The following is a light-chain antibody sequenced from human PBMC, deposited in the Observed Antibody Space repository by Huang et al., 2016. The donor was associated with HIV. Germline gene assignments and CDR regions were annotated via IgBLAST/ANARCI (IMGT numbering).Light chain of an antibody. Sequence: EIVLTQSPATLSLSPGERATLSCRASQSVRSYLAWYQQKPGQAPKLLIYDASNRATGIPDRFSGSGSGTDFTLTSSNLQSEDFAVYYCQQRSAWPLTFGGGTKVEI. V-gene: IGKV3-11*01. CDR3: QQRSAWPLT. CDR1: QSVRSY. CDR2: DAS. J-gene: IGKJ4*01.